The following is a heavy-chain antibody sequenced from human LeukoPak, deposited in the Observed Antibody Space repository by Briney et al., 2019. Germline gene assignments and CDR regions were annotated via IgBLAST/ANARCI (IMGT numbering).Heavy chain of an antibody. Sequence: GGSLRLSCAASGFTFSSYGMHWVRQAPGKGLEWVAFVRYDGSNKYYADSVKGRFTISRDNSKNTLYLQMNSLRAEDTAVYYCARDYDYVWGSTLDDAFDIWGQGTMVTVSS. V-gene: IGHV3-30*02. CDR2: VRYDGSNK. J-gene: IGHJ3*02. CDR3: ARDYDYVWGSTLDDAFDI. D-gene: IGHD3-16*01. CDR1: GFTFSSYG.